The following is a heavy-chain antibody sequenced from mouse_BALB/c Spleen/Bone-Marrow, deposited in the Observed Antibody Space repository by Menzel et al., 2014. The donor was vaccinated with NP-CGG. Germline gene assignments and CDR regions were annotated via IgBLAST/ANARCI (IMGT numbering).Heavy chain of an antibody. CDR1: GYTFTSYW. CDR2: INPSNGRT. V-gene: IGHV1S81*02. D-gene: IGHD1-1*01. J-gene: IGHJ1*01. CDR3: ARWNYYGSLYWYYDV. Sequence: VQVVESGAELVKPGASVKLSCRASGYTFTSYWMHWVKQRPGQGLEWIGEINPSNGRTNYNEKFKSKATLTVDKSSSTAYMQLSSLTSEDSAVDYCARWNYYGSLYWYYDVWGAGTTVTVSS.